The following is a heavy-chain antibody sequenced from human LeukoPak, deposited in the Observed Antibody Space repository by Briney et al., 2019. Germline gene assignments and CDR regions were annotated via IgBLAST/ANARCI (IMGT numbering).Heavy chain of an antibody. D-gene: IGHD3-22*01. Sequence: PGGSLRLSCAASGFTFSSDAMSWVRQAPGKGLDWVSAISGTGVNTYYADSVRGRFTISRDNSKNTLYLQMNSLTGEDTAVYYCTSYSRLISLIVVVRDYWGQGTLVTVSS. CDR1: GFTFSSDA. CDR3: TSYSRLISLIVVVRDY. V-gene: IGHV3-23*01. J-gene: IGHJ4*02. CDR2: ISGTGVNT.